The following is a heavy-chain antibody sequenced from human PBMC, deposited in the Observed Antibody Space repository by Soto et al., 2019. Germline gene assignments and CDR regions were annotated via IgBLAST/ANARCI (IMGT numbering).Heavy chain of an antibody. Sequence: SETLSLTCTVSGGSISNFYWSWIRQPPGKGLEWIGYVYYTGSTSYNPSLKRRVTFSADSSRGQFSLRLNSVTAADTAVYYSERTVFGADLLADSFVDYYYYMDVWGQGTTVTVSS. CDR2: VYYTGST. D-gene: IGHD3-9*01. J-gene: IGHJ6*03. V-gene: IGHV4-59*08. CDR3: ERTVFGADLLADSFVDYYYYMDV. CDR1: GGSISNFY.